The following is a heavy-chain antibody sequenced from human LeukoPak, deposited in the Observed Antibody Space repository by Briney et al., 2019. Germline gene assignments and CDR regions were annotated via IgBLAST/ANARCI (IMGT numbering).Heavy chain of an antibody. D-gene: IGHD3-22*01. CDR3: ARDGSVDSSGSFDY. V-gene: IGHV1-69*13. CDR2: IMTIFGSA. Sequence: SVKVSCKASGGTFSSYAISWVRQAPGQGLEWMGGIMTIFGSANYAQNFQGRVTITADESTSTAYMELSSLRSEDTAVYYCARDGSVDSSGSFDYWGQGTLVTVSS. J-gene: IGHJ4*02. CDR1: GGTFSSYA.